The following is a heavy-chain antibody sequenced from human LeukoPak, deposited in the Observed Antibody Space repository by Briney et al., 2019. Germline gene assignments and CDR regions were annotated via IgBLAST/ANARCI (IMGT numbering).Heavy chain of an antibody. V-gene: IGHV3-7*04. D-gene: IGHD3-10*01. CDR2: IAEDGCAK. Sequence: GGSLRLSCAASGFTFSNSWMNWVRQAPGEGLEWVANIAEDGCAKNYVVSVGGRFTISRDSTKNSLYLQMNSLSGEGPGVYCGARDRGGLQFDCWGQGTLVTVSS. CDR3: ARDRGGLQFDC. CDR1: GFTFSNSW. J-gene: IGHJ5*01.